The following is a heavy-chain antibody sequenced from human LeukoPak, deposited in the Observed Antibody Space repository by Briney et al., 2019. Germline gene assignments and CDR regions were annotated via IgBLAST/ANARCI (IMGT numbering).Heavy chain of an antibody. V-gene: IGHV3-30*04. D-gene: IGHD5-18*01. J-gene: IGHJ4*02. CDR2: ISYDGSNK. CDR1: GFTFSSYA. CDR3: AGEGYSYGYDY. Sequence: GGSLRLSCAASGFTFSSYAMHWVRQAPGTGLEWVAVISYDGSNKYYADSVKGRFTISRDNSKNTLYLQMNSLRAEDTAVYYCAGEGYSYGYDYWGQGTLVTASS.